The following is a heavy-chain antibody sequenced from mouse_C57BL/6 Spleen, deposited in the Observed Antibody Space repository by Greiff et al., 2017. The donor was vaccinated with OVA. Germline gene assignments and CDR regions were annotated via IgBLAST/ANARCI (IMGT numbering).Heavy chain of an antibody. CDR2: ISDGGSYT. Sequence: EVNVVESGGGLVKPGGSLKLSCAASGFTFSSYAMSWVRQTPEKRLEWVATISDGGSYTYYPDNVKGRFTISRDNAKNNLYLQMSHLKSEDTAMYYCARDGGVTTWNYFDYWGQGTTLTVSS. J-gene: IGHJ2*01. CDR1: GFTFSSYA. CDR3: ARDGGVTTWNYFDY. D-gene: IGHD2-2*01. V-gene: IGHV5-4*01.